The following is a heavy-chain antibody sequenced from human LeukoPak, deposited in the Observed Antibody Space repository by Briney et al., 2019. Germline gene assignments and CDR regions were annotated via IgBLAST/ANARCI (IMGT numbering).Heavy chain of an antibody. Sequence: ASVKVSCKASGYTFTSYDINWVRQATGQGLEWMGWMNPNSGNTGYAQKFQGRVTMTRNTSISTAYMELSGLRSEDTAVYYCARGPRKVRGVSGWFDPWGQGTLVTVSS. J-gene: IGHJ5*02. CDR1: GYTFTSYD. CDR2: MNPNSGNT. V-gene: IGHV1-8*01. CDR3: ARGPRKVRGVSGWFDP. D-gene: IGHD3-10*01.